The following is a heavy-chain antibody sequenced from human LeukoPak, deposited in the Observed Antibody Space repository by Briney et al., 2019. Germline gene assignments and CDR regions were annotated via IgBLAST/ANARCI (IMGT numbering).Heavy chain of an antibody. CDR1: GFTFSSYA. Sequence: GGSLRLPCAASGFTFSSYAMSWVRQAPGKGLEWVSAISGSGGSTYYADSVKGRFTISRDISKNMVYLQMNSLRAEDTAVYYCAREVSAGGAHFDYWGQGTLVTVSS. CDR2: ISGSGGST. D-gene: IGHD1-26*01. CDR3: AREVSAGGAHFDY. V-gene: IGHV3-23*01. J-gene: IGHJ4*02.